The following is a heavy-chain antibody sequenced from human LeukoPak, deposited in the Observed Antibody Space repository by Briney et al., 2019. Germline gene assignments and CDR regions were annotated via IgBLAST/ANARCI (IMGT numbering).Heavy chain of an antibody. CDR1: GFTFNNYA. V-gene: IGHV3-23*01. J-gene: IGHJ4*02. CDR2: ISGSGGSK. CDR3: ATRPDSEWELLGDY. Sequence: GGSLRLSCAASGFTFNNYAMSWVRQAPGKGLEWVSSISGSGGSKYYADSVKGRFTISRDNSKNTLSLQMNSLRAEDTAIYYCATRPDSEWELLGDYWGQGTPVTVSS. D-gene: IGHD1-26*01.